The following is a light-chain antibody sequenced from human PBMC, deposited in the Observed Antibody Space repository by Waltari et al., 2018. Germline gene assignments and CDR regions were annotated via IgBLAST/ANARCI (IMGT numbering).Light chain of an antibody. CDR3: SSYTSSSTGV. Sequence: QSALTQPASVSGSPGQSITISCTGTSSDVGDYNYVSWYQQPPGKAPKLMIYDVSNRPSGVSNRFSGSKSGNTASLTISGLQAEDEADYYCSSYTSSSTGVFGGGTKLTVL. J-gene: IGLJ2*01. CDR1: SSDVGDYNY. V-gene: IGLV2-14*03. CDR2: DVS.